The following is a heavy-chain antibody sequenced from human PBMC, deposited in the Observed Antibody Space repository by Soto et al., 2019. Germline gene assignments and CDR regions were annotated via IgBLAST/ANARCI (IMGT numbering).Heavy chain of an antibody. CDR3: ARGVRGMVGGYYYYYGMDV. CDR2: IYYSGST. V-gene: IGHV4-31*03. Sequence: SETLSLTCTVSGGSISSGGYYWSWIRQHPGKGLEWIGYIYYSGSTYYNPSLKSRVTISIDTSKNQFSLKLSSVTAADTAVYYCARGVRGMVGGYYYYYGMDVWGQGTTVTVSS. CDR1: GGSISSGGYY. J-gene: IGHJ6*02. D-gene: IGHD3-10*01.